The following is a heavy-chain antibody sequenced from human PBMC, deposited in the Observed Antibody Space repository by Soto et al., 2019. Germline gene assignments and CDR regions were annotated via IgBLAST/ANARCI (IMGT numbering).Heavy chain of an antibody. J-gene: IGHJ4*02. V-gene: IGHV2-5*02. CDR3: AHRPDSGWRFDY. CDR2: IYWDDDK. CDR1: GFSRSTSGVG. D-gene: IGHD6-19*01. Sequence: QITLKESGPALVKPTQTLTLTCTSSGFSRSTSGVGVGWIRQPPGNALEWLALIYWDDDKRYRPSLKSRLTITKDTSKNQVVLTMTNMDPVDTATYYCAHRPDSGWRFDYWGQGTLVTVSS.